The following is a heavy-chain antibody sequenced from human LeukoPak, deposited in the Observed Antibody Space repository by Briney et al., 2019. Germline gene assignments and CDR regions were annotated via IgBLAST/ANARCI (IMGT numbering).Heavy chain of an antibody. CDR3: ARGSAARLITYYYYYDMDV. V-gene: IGHV1-8*01. Sequence: ASVKVSCKASGYTFTSYDINWVRQATGQGLEWMGWMNPNSGNTGYAQKFQGRVTMTRNTSISTAYMELSSLRSEDTAVYYCARGSAARLITYYYYYDMDVWGKGTTVTVSS. J-gene: IGHJ6*03. CDR2: MNPNSGNT. CDR1: GYTFTSYD. D-gene: IGHD6-6*01.